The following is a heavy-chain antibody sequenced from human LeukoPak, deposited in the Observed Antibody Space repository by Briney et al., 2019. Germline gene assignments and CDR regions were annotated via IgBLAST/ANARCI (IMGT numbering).Heavy chain of an antibody. CDR2: ISGSGGST. D-gene: IGHD6-19*01. V-gene: IGHV3-23*01. Sequence: GGSLRLSCAASGFTFSSYAMSWVRQAPGKGLEWVSAISGSGGSTYYADSVKGRFTISRDNSKNTLYLQMNSLRAEDTAVYYCAIARSWLETYYFDYWGQGTLVTVSS. J-gene: IGHJ4*02. CDR1: GFTFSSYA. CDR3: AIARSWLETYYFDY.